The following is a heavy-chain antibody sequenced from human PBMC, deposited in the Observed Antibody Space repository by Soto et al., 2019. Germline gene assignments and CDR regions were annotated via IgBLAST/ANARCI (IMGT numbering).Heavy chain of an antibody. CDR2: INPNSGGT. J-gene: IGHJ6*02. CDR3: ARDSYYYDSTGYYRRAYYYYGMDV. Sequence: SVKVSCRASGYTFTGYYMHWVRQAPVQGLEWMGWINPNSGGTNYAQKFQGRVTMTRDTSISTAYMELSRLRSDDTAVYYCARDSYYYDSTGYYRRAYYYYGMDVWGQGTKVTVYS. D-gene: IGHD3-22*01. CDR1: GYTFTGYY. V-gene: IGHV1-2*02.